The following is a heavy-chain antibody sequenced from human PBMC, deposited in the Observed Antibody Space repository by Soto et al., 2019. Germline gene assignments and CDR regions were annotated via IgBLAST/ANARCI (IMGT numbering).Heavy chain of an antibody. CDR3: ASSSHYSSSGVYYGMDV. Sequence: SVKVTCKASGGTFSSYAISWVRQAPGQGLEWMGGIIPIFGTANYAQKFQGRVTITADESTSTAYMELSSLRSEDTAVYYCASSSHYSSSGVYYGMDVWGQGTTVTVSS. CDR2: IIPIFGTA. J-gene: IGHJ6*02. CDR1: GGTFSSYA. D-gene: IGHD6-6*01. V-gene: IGHV1-69*13.